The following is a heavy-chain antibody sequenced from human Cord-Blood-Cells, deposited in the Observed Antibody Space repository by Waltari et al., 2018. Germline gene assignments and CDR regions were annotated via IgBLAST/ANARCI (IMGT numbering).Heavy chain of an antibody. V-gene: IGHV3-7*01. Sequence: EVQLVESGGGLVQPGGSLRLSCAASGFTLSRYWMRAVRQAPGKGLEWVANIKQDGSEKYYVDSVKGRFTISRDNAKNSLYLQMNSLRAEDTAVYYCARDRVGADAFDIWGQGTMVTVSS. CDR3: ARDRVGADAFDI. CDR1: GFTLSRYW. CDR2: IKQDGSEK. J-gene: IGHJ3*02. D-gene: IGHD1-26*01.